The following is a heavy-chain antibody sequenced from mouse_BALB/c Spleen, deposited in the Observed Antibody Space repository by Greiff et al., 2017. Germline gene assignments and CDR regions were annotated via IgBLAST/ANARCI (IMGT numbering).Heavy chain of an antibody. CDR2: INPSNGGT. CDR3: TRDYYGYVGDY. V-gene: IGHV1S81*02. J-gene: IGHJ2*01. D-gene: IGHD1-2*01. Sequence: VKLMESGAELVKPGASVKLSCKASGYTFTSYYMYWVKQRPGQGLEWIGEINPSNGGTNFNEKFKSKATLTVDKSSSTAYMQLSSLTSEDSAVYYCTRDYYGYVGDYWGQGTTLTVSS. CDR1: GYTFTSYY.